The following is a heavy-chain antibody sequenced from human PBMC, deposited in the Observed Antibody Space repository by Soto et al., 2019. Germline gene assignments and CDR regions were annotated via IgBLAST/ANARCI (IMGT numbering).Heavy chain of an antibody. D-gene: IGHD6-13*01. CDR1: GFSFSSYA. CDR3: AKDRERDAWYEDY. Sequence: EVQLLESGGGLVQPGGSLRLSCVASGFSFSSYAMSWVRQAPGEGLEWVSVISGSDGSTYYADSVKGRFTISRDDSKNTLYLQMNSLRAEDTAVYYCAKDRERDAWYEDYWGQGTLVTDSS. V-gene: IGHV3-23*01. J-gene: IGHJ4*02. CDR2: ISGSDGST.